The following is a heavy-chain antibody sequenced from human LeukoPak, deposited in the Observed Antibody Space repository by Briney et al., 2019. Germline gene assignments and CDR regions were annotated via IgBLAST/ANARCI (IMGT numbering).Heavy chain of an antibody. V-gene: IGHV3-30*02. J-gene: IGHJ4*02. CDR3: AKDQETGTTTDY. CDR1: GFTFSSHG. Sequence: GGSLRLSCAASGFTFSSHGMHWVRQAPGKGLEWVAFIRYDGSNKYYADSVKGRFTISRDNSKNTLYLQMNSLRAEDTAVYYCAKDQETGTTTDYWGQGTLVTVSS. D-gene: IGHD1-7*01. CDR2: IRYDGSNK.